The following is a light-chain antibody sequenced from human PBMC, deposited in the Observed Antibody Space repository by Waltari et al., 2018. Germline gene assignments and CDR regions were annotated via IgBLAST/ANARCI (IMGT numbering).Light chain of an antibody. J-gene: IGLJ2*01. CDR2: DDN. CDR1: GLPKQY. V-gene: IGLV3-10*01. Sequence: YDLTQPPSVSVSPGQTAAITCSGDGLPKQYTFWYQQKSGQAPVLVMYDDNKRPSGMPGRVPGSSAGTVATLTITGAQVDDEADYYCYSKDTDGGSQGKIGGGTKLTVL. CDR3: YSKDTDGGSQGK.